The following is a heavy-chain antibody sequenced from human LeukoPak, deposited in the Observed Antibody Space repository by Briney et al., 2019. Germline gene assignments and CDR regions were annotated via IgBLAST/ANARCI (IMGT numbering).Heavy chain of an antibody. CDR2: ISGSSSHI. V-gene: IGHV3-21*01. D-gene: IGHD5-24*01. Sequence: GGSLRLSCAASGFTFSSYTMNWVRQAPGKGLEWVSSISGSSSHIYYADTVKGRFTISRDNAKNSLYLQMNSLRAEDTAVYYCAGEMATTSLDAFDYWGQGTLVTVSS. J-gene: IGHJ4*02. CDR1: GFTFSSYT. CDR3: AGEMATTSLDAFDY.